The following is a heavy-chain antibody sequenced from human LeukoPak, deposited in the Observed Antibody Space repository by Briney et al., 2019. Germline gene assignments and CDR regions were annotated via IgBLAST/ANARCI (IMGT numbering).Heavy chain of an antibody. V-gene: IGHV4-39*07. Sequence: SETLSLTCTVSGGSISSSSYYWGWMRQPPGKALEWIGSIYYSGSTYYNPSLKSRVTISVDTSKNQFSLKLSSVTAADTAVYYCAREGYSYGGFGYYYIDVWGKGTTVTVSS. D-gene: IGHD5-18*01. CDR2: IYYSGST. J-gene: IGHJ6*03. CDR3: AREGYSYGGFGYYYIDV. CDR1: GGSISSSSYY.